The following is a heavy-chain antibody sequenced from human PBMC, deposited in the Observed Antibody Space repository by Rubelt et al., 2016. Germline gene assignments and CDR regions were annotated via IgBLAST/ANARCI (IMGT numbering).Heavy chain of an antibody. CDR3: ARMPGILGWSDAFDI. J-gene: IGHJ3*02. CDR1: GGSLRSSNFY. CDR2: TSYAGNT. D-gene: IGHD2-15*01. V-gene: IGHV4-39*01. Sequence: QLQLLESGPGLVKPSETLSLICSVSGGSLRSSNFYWGWIRQPPGKGLEWIGITSYAGNTYCDPLVKGGVTISVETSKGQFSRRLGFVSAADTAVYYCARMPGILGWSDAFDIWGQGTMVTVAS.